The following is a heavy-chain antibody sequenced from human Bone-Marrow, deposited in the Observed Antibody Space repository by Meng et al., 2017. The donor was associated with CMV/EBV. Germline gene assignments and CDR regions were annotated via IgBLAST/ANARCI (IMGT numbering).Heavy chain of an antibody. J-gene: IGHJ4*02. CDR1: GGSIKAYY. V-gene: IGHV4-59*01. D-gene: IGHD6-13*01. CDR3: ARGGRIAASGTQY. CDR2: ISYSGPT. Sequence: GSLRLSCSVSGGSIKAYYWTWIRQPPGKGLEWIGYISYSGPTNYNPSLKSRVTMSLDTSKNQFSLKLTSVAAADTAIYFCARGGRIAASGTQYWGQGLLVTVYS.